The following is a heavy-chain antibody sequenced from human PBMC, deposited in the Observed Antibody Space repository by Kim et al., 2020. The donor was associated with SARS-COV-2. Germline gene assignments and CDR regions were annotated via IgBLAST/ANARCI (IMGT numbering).Heavy chain of an antibody. D-gene: IGHD2-2*01. CDR2: IYYSGST. Sequence: SETLSLTCTVSGGSISSSSYYWGWIRQPPGKGLEWIGSIYYSGSTYYNPSLKSRVTISVDTSKNQFSLKLSSVTAADTAVYYCARQGAFCSSTSCYHSYYYYYGMDVWGQGTTVTVSS. CDR3: ARQGAFCSSTSCYHSYYYYYGMDV. V-gene: IGHV4-39*01. J-gene: IGHJ6*02. CDR1: GGSISSSSYY.